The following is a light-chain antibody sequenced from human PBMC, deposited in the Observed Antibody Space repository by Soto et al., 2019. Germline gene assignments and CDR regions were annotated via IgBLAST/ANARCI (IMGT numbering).Light chain of an antibody. Sequence: QSALTQPPSASGSPGQSVAISSTGTSSDVGGYNYVSWYQQHPGKAPKLMIYEVNKRPSGVPDRFSGSKSGNPASLTVSGLQAEDEADYYCSSYAGSSNVFGTGTKGTVL. CDR2: EVN. V-gene: IGLV2-8*01. CDR3: SSYAGSSNV. J-gene: IGLJ1*01. CDR1: SSDVGGYNY.